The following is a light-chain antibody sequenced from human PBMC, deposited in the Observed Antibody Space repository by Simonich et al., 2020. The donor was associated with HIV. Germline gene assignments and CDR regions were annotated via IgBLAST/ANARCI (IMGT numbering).Light chain of an antibody. J-gene: IGLJ3*02. CDR1: SPNIGTNS. CDR3: ATWDDSLSGPV. V-gene: IGLV1-47*01. Sequence: QSVLTQPPSASGTPGQRVTIICSGSSPNIGTNSVYWYQQIPGTAPKPLIYRNSQRPSGVPDRFAGSKSGTSASLAISGLRSDDEAHYYWATWDDSLSGPVFGGGTKLTVL. CDR2: RNS.